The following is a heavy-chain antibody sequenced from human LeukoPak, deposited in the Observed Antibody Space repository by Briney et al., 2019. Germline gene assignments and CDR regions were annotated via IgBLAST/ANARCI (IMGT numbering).Heavy chain of an antibody. Sequence: SVKVSCKASGGTFSSYAISWVRQAPGQGLEWMGRIIPILGIANYAQKFQGRVTITADKSTSTAYMELSSLRSEDTAVYYCARAITVNYGMDVWGQGTAVTVSS. CDR1: GGTFSSYA. D-gene: IGHD1-20*01. V-gene: IGHV1-69*04. CDR3: ARAITVNYGMDV. CDR2: IIPILGIA. J-gene: IGHJ6*02.